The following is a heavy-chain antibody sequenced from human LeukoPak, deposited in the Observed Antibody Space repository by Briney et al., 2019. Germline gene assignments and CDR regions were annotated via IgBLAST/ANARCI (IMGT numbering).Heavy chain of an antibody. V-gene: IGHV3-23*01. CDR2: ISGSGGST. J-gene: IGHJ4*02. D-gene: IGHD3-10*02. CDR3: ARDHMFSSPGGTDY. Sequence: PGGSLRLSCAASGFTFSSYAMSWVRQAPGKGLEWVSAISGSGGSTYYADSVKGRFTISRDNSKNTLYLQMNSLRAEDTAVYYCARDHMFSSPGGTDYWGQGTLVTVSS. CDR1: GFTFSSYA.